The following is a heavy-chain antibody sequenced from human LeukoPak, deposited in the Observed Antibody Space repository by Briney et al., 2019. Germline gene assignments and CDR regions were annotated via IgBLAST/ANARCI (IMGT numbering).Heavy chain of an antibody. D-gene: IGHD2-2*02. CDR2: IQYDGSYK. V-gene: IGHV3-30*02. CDR3: AKASDQLLYSKFDY. CDR1: GFTFSTYG. J-gene: IGHJ4*02. Sequence: GGSLRLSCAASGFTFSTYGIHWVRQAPGKGLEWVAFIQYDGSYKFYADSVQGRFSISRDNSKNTLFLQMNSLRAEDTAVYYCAKASDQLLYSKFDYWGQGTLVTVSS.